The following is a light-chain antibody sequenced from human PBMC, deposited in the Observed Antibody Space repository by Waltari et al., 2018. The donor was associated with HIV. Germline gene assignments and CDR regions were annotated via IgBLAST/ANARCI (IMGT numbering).Light chain of an antibody. CDR1: SSAVGGYNY. V-gene: IGLV2-14*01. J-gene: IGLJ2*01. Sequence: QSALAQPASVSGSPGQSLPISCTRTSSAVGGYNYVSWYQQHPGQAPKLIVYEVRNRPSGVSNRFSGSKSGNTASLTISWLQGDDEGDYYCSSYTSSSIPVVIGGGTKLTVL. CDR2: EVR. CDR3: SSYTSSSIPVV.